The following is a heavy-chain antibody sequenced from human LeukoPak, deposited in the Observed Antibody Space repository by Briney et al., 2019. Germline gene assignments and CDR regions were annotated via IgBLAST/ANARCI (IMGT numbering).Heavy chain of an antibody. Sequence: GASVKVSCKASGGTFSSYAISWVRQAPGQGLEWMGGIIPIFGTANYARKFQCRVTITTDESTSTAYMELSSLRSENTAVYYCARSAPLDYGGVDPWGQGTLVTVSS. D-gene: IGHD4-23*01. CDR2: IIPIFGTA. CDR3: ARSAPLDYGGVDP. V-gene: IGHV1-69*05. J-gene: IGHJ5*02. CDR1: GGTFSSYA.